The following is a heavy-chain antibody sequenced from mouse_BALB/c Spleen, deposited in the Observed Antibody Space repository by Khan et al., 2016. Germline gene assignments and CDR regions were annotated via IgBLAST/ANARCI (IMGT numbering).Heavy chain of an antibody. CDR1: GYAFSSYW. D-gene: IGHD2-14*01. CDR3: ARGTPLVN. CDR2: IYPGDGDI. V-gene: IGHV1-80*01. J-gene: IGHJ3*01. Sequence: QVQLQPSGAELVRPGSSVKISCKASGYAFSSYWMNWVKQRPGQGLEWIGQIYPGDGDIYYNGKFKGKVTLTADKSSSTAYMQLSSLTSDDSAVYFCARGTPLVNWGQGTLVTVSA.